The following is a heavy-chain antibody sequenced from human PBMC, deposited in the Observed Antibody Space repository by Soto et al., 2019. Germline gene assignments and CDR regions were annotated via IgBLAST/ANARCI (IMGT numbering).Heavy chain of an antibody. CDR3: AKDLDYSSGLDY. J-gene: IGHJ4*02. V-gene: IGHV3-64*04. D-gene: IGHD6-19*01. CDR2: IGTNGGST. CDR1: GFTFSNYA. Sequence: GSLLLSCSASGFTFSNYALHWVRQAPGKGLEYVSSIGTNGGSTFYADSVKGRFTISRDNSKSTLYLQMNSLRAEDTAIYYCAKDLDYSSGLDYWGQGTLVTVS.